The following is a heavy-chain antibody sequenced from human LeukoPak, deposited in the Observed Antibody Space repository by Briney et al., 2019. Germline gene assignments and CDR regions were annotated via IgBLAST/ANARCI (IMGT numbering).Heavy chain of an antibody. CDR1: GGTFSSYA. Sequence: SVKVSCKASGGTFSSYAISWVRQAPGQGLEWMGGIIPIFGTANYAQKFQGRVTITADESTSTAYMELSSLRSEDTAVYYCARDRDIVVVPAAIHYYYYGMDVWGQGTTVTVSS. CDR3: ARDRDIVVVPAAIHYYYYGMDV. CDR2: IIPIFGTA. J-gene: IGHJ6*02. D-gene: IGHD2-2*01. V-gene: IGHV1-69*13.